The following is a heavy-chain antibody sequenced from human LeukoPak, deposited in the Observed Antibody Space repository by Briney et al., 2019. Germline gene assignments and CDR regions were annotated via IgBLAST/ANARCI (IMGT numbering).Heavy chain of an antibody. CDR1: GGSISSGSYY. Sequence: SETLSLTCTVSGGSISSGSYYWSWIRQHPGKGLEWIGYIYYSGSTYYNPALKSRVTISVDTSKNQFSLKLSSVTAADTAVYYCARDPRGGAFDIWGQGTMVTVSS. CDR2: IYYSGST. D-gene: IGHD3-10*01. J-gene: IGHJ3*02. CDR3: ARDPRGGAFDI. V-gene: IGHV4-31*03.